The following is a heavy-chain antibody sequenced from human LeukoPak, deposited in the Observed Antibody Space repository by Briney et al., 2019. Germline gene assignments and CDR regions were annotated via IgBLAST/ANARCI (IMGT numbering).Heavy chain of an antibody. D-gene: IGHD3/OR15-3a*01. CDR2: INLDGSDK. V-gene: IGHV3-7*01. J-gene: IGHJ4*02. CDR3: ARDDGFSCYSY. CDR1: GFTFSTYW. Sequence: GGSLRLSCAASGFTFSTYWVTWVSQAPGKGLEWVANINLDGSDKYYVDSVKGRFTISRDNAKNSLYLQMNSLTVEDTAVYYCARDDGFSCYSYWGQGTLVTVSS.